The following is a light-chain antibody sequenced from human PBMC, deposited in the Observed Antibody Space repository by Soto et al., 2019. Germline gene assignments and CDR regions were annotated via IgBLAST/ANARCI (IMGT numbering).Light chain of an antibody. Sequence: QSARTQPPSASGSPGQSVTASCTGTSSDVGGYKYVSWYQQHPDKAPKLMIFEVNKRPSGVPDRFSGSKSGNTASLTVSGLQAEDEADYYCSSYAGINNLGVFGTGTKVTVL. CDR2: EVN. CDR1: SSDVGGYKY. CDR3: SSYAGINNLGV. J-gene: IGLJ1*01. V-gene: IGLV2-8*01.